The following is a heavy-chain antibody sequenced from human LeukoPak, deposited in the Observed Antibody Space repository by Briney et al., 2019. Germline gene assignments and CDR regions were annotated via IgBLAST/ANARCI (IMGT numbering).Heavy chain of an antibody. CDR2: ISYDGSNK. CDR3: AKDRRIQLWLGFDY. V-gene: IGHV3-30*18. J-gene: IGHJ4*02. CDR1: GFTFSSYG. Sequence: GRSLRLSCAASGFTFSSYGMRWVRQAPGKGLEWVAVISYDGSNKYYADSVKGRFTISRDNSKNTLYLQMNSLRAEDTAVYCAKDRRIQLWLGFDYWGQGTLVTVSS. D-gene: IGHD5-18*01.